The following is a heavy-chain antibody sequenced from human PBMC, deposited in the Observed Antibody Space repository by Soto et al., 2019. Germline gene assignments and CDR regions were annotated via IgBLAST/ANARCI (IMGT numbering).Heavy chain of an antibody. V-gene: IGHV4-38-2*01. D-gene: IGHD6-13*01. CDR3: ASGGPGYSSRECWFDP. CDR2: IYHSGST. CDR1: GYSISSGYY. Sequence: SETLSLTCAVSGYSISSGYYWGWIRQPPGKGLEWIGSIYHSGSTYYNPSLKSRVTISVDTSKNQFSLKLSSVTAADTAVYYCASGGPGYSSRECWFDPWGPGTLVTVSS. J-gene: IGHJ5*02.